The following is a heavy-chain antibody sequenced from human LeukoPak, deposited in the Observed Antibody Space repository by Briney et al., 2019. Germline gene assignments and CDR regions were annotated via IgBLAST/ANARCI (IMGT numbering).Heavy chain of an antibody. V-gene: IGHV1-18*04. Sequence: ASVKVSCKASGGTFSSYGISWVRQAPGQGLEWMGWISAYNGNTNYAQKLQGRVTMTTDTSTSTAYMELRSLRSDDTAVYYCARDASALLWFGELVSGWGTYYFDYWGQGTLVTVSS. CDR3: ARDASALLWFGELVSGWGTYYFDY. CDR2: ISAYNGNT. D-gene: IGHD3-10*01. J-gene: IGHJ4*02. CDR1: GGTFSSYG.